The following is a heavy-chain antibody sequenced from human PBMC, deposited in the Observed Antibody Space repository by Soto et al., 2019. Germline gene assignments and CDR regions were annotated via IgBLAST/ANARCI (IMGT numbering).Heavy chain of an antibody. Sequence: APVKVSCKASGYTFTSYGISWVRQAPGQGLEWMGWISAYNGNTNYAQKLQGRVTMTTDTSTSTAYMELRSLRSDDTAVYYCARAADSSSSAAFDIWGQGTMVTVSS. D-gene: IGHD6-6*01. V-gene: IGHV1-18*01. CDR1: GYTFTSYG. CDR3: ARAADSSSSAAFDI. CDR2: ISAYNGNT. J-gene: IGHJ3*02.